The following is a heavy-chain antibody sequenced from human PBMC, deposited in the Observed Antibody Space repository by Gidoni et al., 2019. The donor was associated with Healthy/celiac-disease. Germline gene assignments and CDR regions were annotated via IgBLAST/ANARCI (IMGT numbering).Heavy chain of an antibody. D-gene: IGHD3-3*01. V-gene: IGHV4-59*01. J-gene: IGHJ4*02. CDR2: IYYSGST. Sequence: QVQLQESGPGLVKPSETLSLTCTVSGGSISSYYWSWIRQPPGKGLEWIGYIYYSGSTNYNPSLKSRVTISVDTSKNQFSLKLSSVTAADTAVYYCARAKRFLEWLFFDYWGQGTLVTVSS. CDR3: ARAKRFLEWLFFDY. CDR1: GGSISSYY.